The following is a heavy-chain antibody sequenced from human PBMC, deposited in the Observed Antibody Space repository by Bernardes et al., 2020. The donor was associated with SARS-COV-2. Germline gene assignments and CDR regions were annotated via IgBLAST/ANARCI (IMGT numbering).Heavy chain of an antibody. V-gene: IGHV4-34*01. Sequence: SETLSLTCAVYGGSFSGYYWSWIRQPPGKGLEWIGEINHSGSTNYNPSLKSRVTISVDTSKNQFSLKLSSVTAADTAVYYCARGRSSIHMILVVFTGGILYFDYWGQGTLVTVSS. CDR1: GGSFSGYY. CDR2: INHSGST. J-gene: IGHJ4*02. CDR3: ARGRSSIHMILVVFTGGILYFDY. D-gene: IGHD3-22*01.